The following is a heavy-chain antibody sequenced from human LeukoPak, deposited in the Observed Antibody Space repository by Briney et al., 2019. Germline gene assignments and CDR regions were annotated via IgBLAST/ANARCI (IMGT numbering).Heavy chain of an antibody. Sequence: SVTVSCKASGGTFSSYAISWVRQAPGQGLEWMGGIIPIFGTANYAQKFQGRVTITADESTSTAYMELSSLRSEDTAVYYCARARGDDYYSDYWGQGTLVTVSS. V-gene: IGHV1-69*13. CDR3: ARARGDDYYSDY. CDR2: IIPIFGTA. CDR1: GGTFSSYA. D-gene: IGHD3-10*01. J-gene: IGHJ4*02.